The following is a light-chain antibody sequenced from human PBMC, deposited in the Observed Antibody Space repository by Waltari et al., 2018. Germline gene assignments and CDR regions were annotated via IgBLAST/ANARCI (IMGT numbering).Light chain of an antibody. CDR2: GAS. V-gene: IGKV3-15*01. CDR1: LSIDAS. J-gene: IGKJ4*01. CDR3: QQYNQWPLT. Sequence: EIVMTQSPATLSVSRGGSATLSCRASLSIDASLAWYQQKPGHPPRLLIHGASTRDTGIPVRFSGSGSGTDFTLTITGLQSEDFAVYFCQQYNQWPLTFGRGTKVEIK.